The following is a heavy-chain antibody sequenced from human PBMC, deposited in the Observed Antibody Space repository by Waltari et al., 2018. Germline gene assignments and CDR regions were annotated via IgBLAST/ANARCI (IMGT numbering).Heavy chain of an antibody. Sequence: QVQLVQSGAEVKKPGASVKVSCKASGSSFTSYDINWVRQATGQGVEWMGWINPISGNTGYAQKFQGRVIMTTDTSTSTAYMELSSLTSDDTAVYYCARGAVPGKGANWFDPWGQGTLVIVSS. D-gene: IGHD3-16*01. CDR2: INPISGNT. CDR1: GSSFTSYD. V-gene: IGHV1-8*01. CDR3: ARGAVPGKGANWFDP. J-gene: IGHJ5*02.